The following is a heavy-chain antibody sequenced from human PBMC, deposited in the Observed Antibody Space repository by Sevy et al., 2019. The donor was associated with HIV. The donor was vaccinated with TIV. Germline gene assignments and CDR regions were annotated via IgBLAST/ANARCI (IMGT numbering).Heavy chain of an antibody. CDR3: AREGYCSSTSCYSDAYDI. CDR1: GFTFSSYW. D-gene: IGHD2-2*02. J-gene: IGHJ3*02. V-gene: IGHV3-7*01. Sequence: GGSLRLSCAASGFTFSSYWMSWVRQAPGKGLEWVANIKQDGSEKYYVDSVKGPFTISRDNAKNSLYLQMNSLRAEDTAVSYCAREGYCSSTSCYSDAYDIWGQGTMVTVSS. CDR2: IKQDGSEK.